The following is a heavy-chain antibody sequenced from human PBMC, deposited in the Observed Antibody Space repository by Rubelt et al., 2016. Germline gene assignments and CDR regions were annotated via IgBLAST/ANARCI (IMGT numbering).Heavy chain of an antibody. J-gene: IGHJ5*02. CDR1: GYSFTTYW. CDR3: ARLERFFGPFDP. V-gene: IGHV5-51*01. Sequence: EVQLVQSGPEVKKPGESLKISCKGSGYSFTTYWIGWVRQMPGKGLAWLGIIYPGDSDTRYSPAFQGQVTISADKAISTAYLQWSSLKASDTAMYYCARLERFFGPFDPWGQGSLVTVSS. D-gene: IGHD1-1*01. CDR2: IYPGDSDT.